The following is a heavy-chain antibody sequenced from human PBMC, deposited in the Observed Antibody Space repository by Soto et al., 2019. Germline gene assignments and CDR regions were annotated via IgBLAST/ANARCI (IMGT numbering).Heavy chain of an antibody. CDR2: INHSGST. CDR3: ARTPYSGWSVSNWFDP. J-gene: IGHJ5*02. V-gene: IGHV4-34*01. D-gene: IGHD6-19*01. CDR1: GGSFSGYY. Sequence: SETLSLTCAVYGGSFSGYYWSWIRQPPGKGLEWIGEINHSGSTNYNPSLKSRVTISVDTSKNQFSLKLSSVTAADTAVYYCARTPYSGWSVSNWFDPWGQGTLVTVSS.